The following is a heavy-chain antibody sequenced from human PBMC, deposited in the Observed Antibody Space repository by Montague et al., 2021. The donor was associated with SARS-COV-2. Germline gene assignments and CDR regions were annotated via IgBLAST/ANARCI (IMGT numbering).Heavy chain of an antibody. CDR2: IYDGGAV. CDR1: GGSITGYY. Sequence: SETLSLTCIVSGGSITGYYWSWLRRSPGKGLEWIAYIYDGGAVNYNPSLGSRVDMSIDTSNSQFSLTLTSVTAADTAVYYCARSSVAVSTIPLLESWGQGALVIVSS. V-gene: IGHV4-59*01. D-gene: IGHD3-3*01. J-gene: IGHJ1*01. CDR3: ARSSVAVSTIPLLES.